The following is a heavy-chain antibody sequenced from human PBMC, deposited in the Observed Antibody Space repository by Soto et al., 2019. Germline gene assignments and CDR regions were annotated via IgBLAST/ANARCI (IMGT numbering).Heavy chain of an antibody. D-gene: IGHD6-19*01. Sequence: QITLKESGPTLVKPTQTLTLTCTFSGFSLSRTRMAVGWIRQPPGKALEWLALIYCDDDKRYSPFLKSRLTITKDTSKNQVVLTMSNMDPVDTARYSCAHIVVAGLGYYFDYWGQGTLVTVSS. J-gene: IGHJ4*02. CDR1: GFSLSRTRMA. CDR2: IYCDDDK. V-gene: IGHV2-5*02. CDR3: AHIVVAGLGYYFDY.